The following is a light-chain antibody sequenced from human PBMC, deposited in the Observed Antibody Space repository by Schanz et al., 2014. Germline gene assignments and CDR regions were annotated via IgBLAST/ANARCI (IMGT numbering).Light chain of an antibody. J-gene: IGKJ2*01. CDR1: QSISSR. CDR2: DAS. V-gene: IGKV1-5*01. CDR3: QQYYSYPFT. Sequence: DIQMTQSPSTLSASVGDRVTITCRASQSISSRLAWYQQKPGKAPKLLIYDASDLGSGVPSRFSGSGSGTEFTLTISSLQPDDCATYYCQQYYSYPFTFGQGTKLEIK.